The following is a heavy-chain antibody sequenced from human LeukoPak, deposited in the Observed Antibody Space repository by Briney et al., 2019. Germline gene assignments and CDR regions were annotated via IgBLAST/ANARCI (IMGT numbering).Heavy chain of an antibody. V-gene: IGHV3-30*02. Sequence: GGSLRLSCAASGFTFSSYGMHWVRQAPGKGLEWVAFIRYDGSNKYYADSVKGRFTISRDNSKNTLYLQMNSLRAEDTAVYYYAKVGLWASNNFDYWDQGTLVTVSS. CDR3: AKVGLWASNNFDY. J-gene: IGHJ4*02. CDR1: GFTFSSYG. CDR2: IRYDGSNK. D-gene: IGHD2-21*01.